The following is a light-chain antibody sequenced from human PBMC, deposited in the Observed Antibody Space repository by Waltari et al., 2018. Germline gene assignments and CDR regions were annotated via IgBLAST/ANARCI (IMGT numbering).Light chain of an antibody. Sequence: SALTQIAPVAGSPGQSITISCTGTSSDVGDHNYVSWYQQHPGKLPKLLIYDVISRPSGVSTRFSGSKSGNTASLTISGLQAEDEADYYCSAYTRGVVFGGGTQLTVL. CDR3: SAYTRGVV. J-gene: IGLJ3*02. V-gene: IGLV2-14*03. CDR2: DVI. CDR1: SSDVGDHNY.